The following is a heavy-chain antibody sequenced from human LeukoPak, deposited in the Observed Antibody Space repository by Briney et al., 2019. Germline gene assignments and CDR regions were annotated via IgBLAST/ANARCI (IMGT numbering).Heavy chain of an antibody. J-gene: IGHJ4*02. Sequence: GGSLRLSCAASGFTFSSYWMHWVRQAPGRGLVWVSRINSDGSSTSYADSVKGRFTISRDNAKNTLYLQMNSLRAEDTAVYYCARDQDFTVVTQNFDYWGQGTLVTVSS. CDR1: GFTFSSYW. D-gene: IGHD4-23*01. V-gene: IGHV3-74*01. CDR3: ARDQDFTVVTQNFDY. CDR2: INSDGSST.